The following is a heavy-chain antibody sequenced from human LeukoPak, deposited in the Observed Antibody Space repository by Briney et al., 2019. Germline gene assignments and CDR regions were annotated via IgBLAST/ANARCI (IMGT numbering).Heavy chain of an antibody. Sequence: PSETLSLTCTVSGGSISSSSYYWGWIRQPPGKGLEWIGSIYYSGSTYYNPSLKSRVTISVDTSKNQFSLKLSSVTAADTAVYYCAREGPLRYFEPWGQGTLATVSS. CDR1: GGSISSSSYY. CDR3: AREGPLRYFEP. J-gene: IGHJ5*02. CDR2: IYYSGST. D-gene: IGHD3-9*01. V-gene: IGHV4-39*07.